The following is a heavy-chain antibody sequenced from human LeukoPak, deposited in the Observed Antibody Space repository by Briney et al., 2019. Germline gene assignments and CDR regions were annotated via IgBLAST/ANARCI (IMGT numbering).Heavy chain of an antibody. J-gene: IGHJ4*02. CDR3: ARAVGATRLRFDY. CDR1: GFTVSSNY. Sequence: GGSLRLSCAASGFTVSSNYKSWVRQAPGKGLECVSVIYSGGSTYYADSVKGRFTISRDNSKNTLYLQMNSLRAEDTAVYYCARAVGATRLRFDYWGQGTLVTVSS. CDR2: IYSGGST. D-gene: IGHD1-26*01. V-gene: IGHV3-53*01.